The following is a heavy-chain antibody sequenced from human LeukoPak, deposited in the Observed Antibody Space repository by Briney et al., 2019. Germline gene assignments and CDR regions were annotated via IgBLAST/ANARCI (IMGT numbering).Heavy chain of an antibody. CDR1: GYTFTGYY. CDR3: ARDRGIDYYGSESYYRHYYYYMDV. V-gene: IGHV1-2*02. CDR2: INPNSGGT. Sequence: ASVKVSCKASGYTFTGYYMHWVRQAPGQGLEWMGWINPNSGGTNYAQKFQGRVTMTRDTSISTAYMELSRLRSDDTAVYYCARDRGIDYYGSESYYRHYYYYMDVWGKGTTVTVSS. J-gene: IGHJ6*03. D-gene: IGHD3-10*01.